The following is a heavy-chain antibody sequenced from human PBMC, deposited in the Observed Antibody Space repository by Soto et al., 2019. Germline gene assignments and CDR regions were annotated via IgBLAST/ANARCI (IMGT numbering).Heavy chain of an antibody. CDR2: IYYRGST. D-gene: IGHD3-10*01. CDR3: ARHNYGSGSTYFDY. Sequence: SETLSLTCTVSGGSISSYYWSWIRQPPGKGLEWIGYIYYRGSTNYNPSLKSRVTISVDTSKNQFSLKLNSMTAADTAVYYCARHNYGSGSTYFDYWGQGTLVTVS. V-gene: IGHV4-59*08. J-gene: IGHJ4*02. CDR1: GGSISSYY.